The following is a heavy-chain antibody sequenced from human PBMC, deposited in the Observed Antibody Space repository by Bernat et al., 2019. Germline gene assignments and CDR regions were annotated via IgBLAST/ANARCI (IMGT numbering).Heavy chain of an antibody. V-gene: IGHV3-33*01. J-gene: IGHJ3*01. D-gene: IGHD3-9*01. CDR3: ARDRTSRREFDY. CDR1: GFTFSSYG. CDR2: IWYDGSNK. Sequence: QVQLVESGGGVVQPGRSLRLSCAASGFTFSSYGMHWVRQAPGKGLEWVAVIWYDGSNKYYADSVKGRFTISRDNSKNTLYLQMNSLRAEDTAVYYCARDRTSRREFDYWGQGTMVTVSS.